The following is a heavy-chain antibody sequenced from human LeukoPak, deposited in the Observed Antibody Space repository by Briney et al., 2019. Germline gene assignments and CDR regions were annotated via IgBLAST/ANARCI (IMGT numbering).Heavy chain of an antibody. CDR2: ISADGRIQ. D-gene: IGHD4-17*01. J-gene: IGHJ4*02. Sequence: PGGSLRLSCAVSGFTFSTYSIHWVRQAPGKGLEWVTVISADGRIQYYSDSVKGRFTISRDNSLNTLHLQMNNLRAGDTAVYYCAKDGSGIKSVSEVMTYGYYFDYWGQGTLVTVSS. CDR3: AKDGSGIKSVSEVMTYGYYFDY. CDR1: GFTFSTYS. V-gene: IGHV3-30*18.